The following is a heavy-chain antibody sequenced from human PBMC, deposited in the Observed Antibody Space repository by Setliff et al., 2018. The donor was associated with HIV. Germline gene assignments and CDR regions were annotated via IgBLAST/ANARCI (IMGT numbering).Heavy chain of an antibody. CDR1: GGSISSGTSY. J-gene: IGHJ4*02. Sequence: PSETLSLTCTVSGGSISSGTSYWSWIRQPAGKGLEWIGRIYTSGSTNYNPSLKSRVSISVDTSKNRFSLKLSPVTAADTAVYYCARDVMEWFGNYFDNWGQGTLVTVSS. CDR3: ARDVMEWFGNYFDN. CDR2: IYTSGST. V-gene: IGHV4-61*02. D-gene: IGHD3-3*01.